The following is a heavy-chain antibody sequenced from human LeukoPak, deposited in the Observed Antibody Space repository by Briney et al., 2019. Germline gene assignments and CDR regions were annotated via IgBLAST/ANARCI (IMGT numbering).Heavy chain of an antibody. CDR3: ASAALYDSSGQFREY. V-gene: IGHV3-48*04. CDR2: ISGSSSTI. D-gene: IGHD3-22*01. CDR1: GFTFSSYA. J-gene: IGHJ4*02. Sequence: GGSLRLSCAASGFTFSSYAMSWVRQAPGKGLEWVSAISGSSSTIYYADSVKGRFTISRDNAKNSLYLQMNSLRAEDTAVYYCASAALYDSSGQFREYWGQGTLVTVSS.